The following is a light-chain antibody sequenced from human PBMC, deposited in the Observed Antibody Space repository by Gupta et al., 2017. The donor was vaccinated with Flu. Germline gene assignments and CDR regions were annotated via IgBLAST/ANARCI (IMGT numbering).Light chain of an antibody. CDR1: SSDVGGYNY. CDR2: EVS. CDR3: SSSAGSTNLV. Sequence: VTIFCTGTSSDVGGYNYGPWYQQQPGTEPKVMRDEVSKRPSGVPERGSGSKSGNTAYLTVSGLQAEDEADDDCSSSAGSTNLVFGGGTKLTVL. J-gene: IGLJ3*02. V-gene: IGLV2-8*01.